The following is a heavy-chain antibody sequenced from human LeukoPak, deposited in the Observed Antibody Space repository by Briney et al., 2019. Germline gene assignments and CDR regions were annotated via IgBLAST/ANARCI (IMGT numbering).Heavy chain of an antibody. V-gene: IGHV3-30*03. CDR1: GFTLNNYG. CDR2: ISSGGTDK. J-gene: IGHJ3*02. Sequence: HPGASLRLSCAASGFTLNNYGMHWVRQAPGKGLEWVAVISSGGTDKYYADSVKGRFTISRDNSKNTLYLQMNSLRAEDTAVYYCARGPLTYYYDSSGPSDVFDIWGQGTMVTVSS. D-gene: IGHD3-22*01. CDR3: ARGPLTYYYDSSGPSDVFDI.